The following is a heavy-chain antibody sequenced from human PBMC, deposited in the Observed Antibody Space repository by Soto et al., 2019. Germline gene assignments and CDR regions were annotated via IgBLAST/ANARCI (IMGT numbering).Heavy chain of an antibody. CDR3: AKDKPGTTSFDY. D-gene: IGHD1-1*01. CDR2: ISDRADTT. Sequence: GGSLRLSFAAFGFTISSNAMYWVRQAPGKGLDWGSGISDRADTTHYADSVKGRFTIARDTTKNTLYLQLNTVRADDTAVYYCAKDKPGTTSFDYWGQGTMVTVYS. CDR1: GFTISSNA. V-gene: IGHV3-23*01. J-gene: IGHJ4*02.